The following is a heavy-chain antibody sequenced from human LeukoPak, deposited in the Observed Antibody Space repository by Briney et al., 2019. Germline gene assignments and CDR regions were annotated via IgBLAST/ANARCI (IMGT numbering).Heavy chain of an antibody. J-gene: IGHJ4*02. CDR1: GFPYWLYW. Sequence: GGPLRLFRVLCGFPYWLYWMSGARAARGKGREGVAKRKQDGSGESYLDSVKGRFTISRDNAKNSLYLQMNSLRDDDTALYFCTSGYRSGWYNEGNYWGQGTLVTVSS. CDR2: RKQDGSGE. D-gene: IGHD6-19*01. V-gene: IGHV3-7*01. CDR3: TSGYRSGWYNEGNY.